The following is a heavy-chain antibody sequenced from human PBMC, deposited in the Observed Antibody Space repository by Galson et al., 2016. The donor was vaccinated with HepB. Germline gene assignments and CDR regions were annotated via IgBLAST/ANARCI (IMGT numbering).Heavy chain of an antibody. CDR3: ARVGSGYDY. J-gene: IGHJ4*02. V-gene: IGHV1-3*01. D-gene: IGHD2-2*03. CDR1: SFTSYA. Sequence: SFTSYAMYWVRPAPGQWLEWVGLINAGNGNTRYSQKFQGRVTITRDTSASTAYMELSSPRSEDTAVYYCARVGSGYDYWGQGTLVTVSS. CDR2: INAGNGNT.